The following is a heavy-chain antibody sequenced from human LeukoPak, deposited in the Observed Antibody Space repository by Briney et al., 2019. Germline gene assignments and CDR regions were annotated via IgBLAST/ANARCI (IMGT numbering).Heavy chain of an antibody. CDR2: ISTRDFI. V-gene: IGHV3-21*01. CDR1: GFTLSTSS. D-gene: IGHD2-15*01. Sequence: GGSLRLSCAASGFTLSTSSMNWVRQAPGKGLEWVSAISTRDFINYADSVKGRFTVSRDHAKDSLYLQMNSLRAEDTAVYYCARLACSGGSCYSDYWGQGTPVTVSS. CDR3: ARLACSGGSCYSDY. J-gene: IGHJ4*02.